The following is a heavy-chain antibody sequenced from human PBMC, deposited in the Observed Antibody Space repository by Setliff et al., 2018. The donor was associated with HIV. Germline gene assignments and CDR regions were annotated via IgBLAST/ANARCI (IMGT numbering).Heavy chain of an antibody. D-gene: IGHD2-21*02. CDR3: ARHDCGGDCSINGFDP. V-gene: IGHV4-38-2*01. J-gene: IGHJ5*02. CDR1: GYAINNNFF. Sequence: PSETLSLTCAVSGYAINNNFFWGWVRQPPGKGLEWIGSIYHSGSTYYNPSLKSRVTISLDTSNNHLSLKLSSVTAADTAVYYCARHDCGGDCSINGFDPWGQGTLVTVS. CDR2: IYHSGST.